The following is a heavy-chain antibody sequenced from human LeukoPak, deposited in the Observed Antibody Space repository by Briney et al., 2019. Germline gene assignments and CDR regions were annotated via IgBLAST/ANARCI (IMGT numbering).Heavy chain of an antibody. V-gene: IGHV4-34*01. CDR1: GGSFSGYY. CDR3: AGGSGWYGGAFDI. J-gene: IGHJ3*02. Sequence: SETLSLTCAVYGGSFSGYYWSWIRQPPGKGLEWIGEINHSGSTNYNPSLKSRVTISVDTSKNQFSLKLSSVTAADAAVYYCAGGSGWYGGAFDIWGQGTMVTVSS. D-gene: IGHD6-19*01. CDR2: INHSGST.